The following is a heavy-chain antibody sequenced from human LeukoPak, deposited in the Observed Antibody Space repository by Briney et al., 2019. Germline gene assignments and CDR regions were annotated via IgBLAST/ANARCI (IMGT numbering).Heavy chain of an antibody. CDR1: GYTFTSSD. Sequence: ASVKVSCKASGYTFTSSDINWVRQAAGQGLEWMGLINPNSGRTGYAQKFRGRVTMTANTSISTAYMELSSLRFDDTAVYYCARGRSGLAAAGTYDYWGQGTLITVSS. J-gene: IGHJ4*02. D-gene: IGHD6-13*01. V-gene: IGHV1-8*01. CDR2: INPNSGRT. CDR3: ARGRSGLAAAGTYDY.